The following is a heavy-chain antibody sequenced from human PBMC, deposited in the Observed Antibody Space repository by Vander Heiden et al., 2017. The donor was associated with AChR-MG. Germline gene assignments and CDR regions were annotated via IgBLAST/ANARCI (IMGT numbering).Heavy chain of an antibody. D-gene: IGHD3-10*01. CDR2: ISYDGSNK. V-gene: IGHV3-30-3*01. CDR1: GFTFSRYA. CDR3: ARDPPGRTMVRGVARKGMDV. Sequence: QVQLVESGGGVVQPGRSLRLSCAASGFTFSRYAMHWVRQAPGKGLEWVAVISYDGSNKYYADSVKGRFTISRDNSKNTLYLQMNSLRAEDTAVYYCARDPPGRTMVRGVARKGMDVWGQGTTVTVSS. J-gene: IGHJ6*02.